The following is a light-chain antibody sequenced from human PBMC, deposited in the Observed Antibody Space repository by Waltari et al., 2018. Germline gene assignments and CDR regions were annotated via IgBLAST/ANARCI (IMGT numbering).Light chain of an antibody. Sequence: SYELTQPPSVSVSPGQTASLTCSGAQLGHKFASWYQQKPGQSPVVVIYEDKKRPSGLPERFSGSNSGNAATLTISGTQAVDEADYYCQTWDGTTAVFGGGTKLTVL. CDR1: QLGHKF. J-gene: IGLJ3*02. CDR2: EDK. CDR3: QTWDGTTAV. V-gene: IGLV3-1*01.